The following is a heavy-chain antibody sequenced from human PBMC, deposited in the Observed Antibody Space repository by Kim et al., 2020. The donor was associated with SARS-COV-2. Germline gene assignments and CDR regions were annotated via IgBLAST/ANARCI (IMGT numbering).Heavy chain of an antibody. CDR3: ARGSPVYYDILTGYYRDY. J-gene: IGHJ4*02. Sequence: ASVKVSCKASGYTFTSYYMHWVRQAPGQWLEWMGIINPSGGSTSYAQKFQGRVTMTRDTSTSTVYMELSSLRSEDTAVYYCARGSPVYYDILTGYYRDYWGQGTLVTVSS. CDR2: INPSGGST. V-gene: IGHV1-46*01. CDR1: GYTFTSYY. D-gene: IGHD3-9*01.